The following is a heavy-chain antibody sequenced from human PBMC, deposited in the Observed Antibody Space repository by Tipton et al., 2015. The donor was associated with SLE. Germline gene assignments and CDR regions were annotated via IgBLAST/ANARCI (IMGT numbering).Heavy chain of an antibody. CDR3: ARDRKLTGDGLDY. D-gene: IGHD7-27*01. J-gene: IGHJ4*02. CDR2: IYYSGST. V-gene: IGHV4-59*01. Sequence: TLSLTCTVSGGSISSYYWSWIRQPPGKGLEWIGYIYYSGSTNYNPSLKSRVTISVDTSKNQFSLKLSSVTAADTAVYYCARDRKLTGDGLDYWGQGTLVTVSS. CDR1: GGSISSYY.